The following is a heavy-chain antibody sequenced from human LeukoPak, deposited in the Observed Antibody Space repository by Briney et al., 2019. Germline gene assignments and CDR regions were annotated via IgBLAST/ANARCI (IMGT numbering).Heavy chain of an antibody. CDR1: GGSFSGYY. V-gene: IGHV4-34*01. CDR2: INHSGST. D-gene: IGHD3-22*01. J-gene: IGHJ4*02. CDR3: ARAGNYYDSSGYYYRGLDY. Sequence: SETLSLTCAVYGGSFSGYYWSWIRQPPGKGLEWIGEINHSGSTNYNPSLKSRVTISVDTSKNQFSLKLSSVTAADTAVYYCARAGNYYDSSGYYYRGLDYWGQGTLVTVSS.